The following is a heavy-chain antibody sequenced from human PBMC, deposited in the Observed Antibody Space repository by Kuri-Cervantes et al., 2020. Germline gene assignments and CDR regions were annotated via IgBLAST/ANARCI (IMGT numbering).Heavy chain of an antibody. CDR2: ISGAGNGI. V-gene: IGHV3-23*01. D-gene: IGHD1-26*01. CDR1: GFTFNNYA. Sequence: GGSLRLSCAASGFTFNNYAMTWVRRAPGRGLEWVSAISGAGNGIYYRDSVEGRFTISRDNSKNTLYLQMNSLRAEDTAVYYCARDGGSYYISWFDPWGQGTLVTVSS. CDR3: ARDGGSYYISWFDP. J-gene: IGHJ5*02.